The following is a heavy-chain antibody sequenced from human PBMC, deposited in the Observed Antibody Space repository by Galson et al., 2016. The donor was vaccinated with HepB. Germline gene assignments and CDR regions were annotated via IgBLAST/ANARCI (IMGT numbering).Heavy chain of an antibody. CDR3: TRTNEYEGIDY. J-gene: IGHJ4*02. V-gene: IGHV4-31*03. D-gene: IGHD6-6*01. CDR1: GGSISSGAYY. Sequence: TLSLTCTVSGGSISSGAYYWSWIRQHPGKGLEWIGYIYYSGSTYYNPSLKSRVTISIDTSKNQFSLKLSSVTAADTAVYYCTRTNEYEGIDYWGQGTLATVSS. CDR2: IYYSGST.